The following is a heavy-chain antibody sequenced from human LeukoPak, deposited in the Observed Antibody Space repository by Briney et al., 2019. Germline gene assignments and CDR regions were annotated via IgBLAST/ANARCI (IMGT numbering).Heavy chain of an antibody. CDR1: GFTFSSYA. V-gene: IGHV4-34*01. CDR3: ARDHGSSCCLY. J-gene: IGHJ4*02. CDR2: INPSGST. D-gene: IGHD1-26*01. Sequence: GSLRLSCAASGFTFSSYAMSWVRQSPGKGLEWIGEINPSGSTNYNPSLKSRVTISVDTSKNQVSLRLTSVTAADTAVYYCARDHGSSCCLYWGQGNLVTVSP.